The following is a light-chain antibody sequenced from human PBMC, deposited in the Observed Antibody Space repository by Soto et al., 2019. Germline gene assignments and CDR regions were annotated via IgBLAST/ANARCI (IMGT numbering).Light chain of an antibody. CDR3: QKCDYLPI. CDR1: HDITSY. V-gene: IGKV1-33*01. J-gene: IGKJ3*01. Sequence: DIQMTQSPSSLSASVGDRVTITCQASHDITSYLNWYQHKPGKAPKPLIYDASILEAGVPSRFSGSGSGTDFTFTIRSLQPEDVATYYCQKCDYLPIFGPGTTVDFK. CDR2: DAS.